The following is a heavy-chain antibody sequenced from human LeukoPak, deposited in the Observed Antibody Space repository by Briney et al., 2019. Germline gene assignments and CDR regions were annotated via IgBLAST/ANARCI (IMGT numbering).Heavy chain of an antibody. CDR3: TKGEDYGANTHLPKFNWFDP. J-gene: IGHJ5*02. Sequence: PGGSLRLSCAASRFTFSDCAMHWVRQAPGKGLEWVAYIRYDGHTKNYADSVRGRFTISRDNSKDTLYLQMNSLRAEDTAVYYCTKGEDYGANTHLPKFNWFDPWGQGTLVSVSS. CDR1: RFTFSDCA. CDR2: IRYDGHTK. D-gene: IGHD4-23*01. V-gene: IGHV3-30*02.